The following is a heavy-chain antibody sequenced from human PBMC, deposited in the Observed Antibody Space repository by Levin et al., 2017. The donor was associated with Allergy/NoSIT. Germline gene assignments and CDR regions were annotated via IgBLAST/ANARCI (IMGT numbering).Heavy chain of an antibody. CDR1: RYIFSDYF. CDR2: INPHSGDT. Sequence: GASVKVSCKASRYIFSDYFIHWVRQAPGQGLEWMGWINPHSGDTKYAQAFQGRVTMTRDTSISTAYMELTRLTSDDTDVYYCARDLYNDDSVFGYWGQGTLVNVFS. D-gene: IGHD3-22*01. V-gene: IGHV1-2*02. J-gene: IGHJ4*02. CDR3: ARDLYNDDSVFGY.